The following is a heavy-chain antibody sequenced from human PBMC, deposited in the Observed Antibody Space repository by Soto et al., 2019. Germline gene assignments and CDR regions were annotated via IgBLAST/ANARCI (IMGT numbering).Heavy chain of an antibody. Sequence: AESLCLSCAASGVTVSGEYLPLFRQAPGKGLEWIGESNHSGSTNYNPSLKSRVTISVDTSKNQFSLKLSSVTAADTAVYYCASVLCSSWYGPRSYYVGMDVWCQCTTVT. D-gene: IGHD6-13*01. CDR2: SNHSGST. CDR1: GVTVSGEY. CDR3: ASVLCSSWYGPRSYYVGMDV. J-gene: IGHJ6*02. V-gene: IGHV4-34*01.